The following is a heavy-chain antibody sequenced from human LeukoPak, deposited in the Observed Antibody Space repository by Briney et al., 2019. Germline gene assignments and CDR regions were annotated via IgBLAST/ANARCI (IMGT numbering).Heavy chain of an antibody. CDR1: GLTFSNYW. J-gene: IGHJ4*02. CDR2: VKSKTDGGTT. CDR3: ATGARGRD. D-gene: IGHD3-10*01. V-gene: IGHV3-15*01. Sequence: PGGSLRLSCVVSGLTFSNYWMSWVRQAPGKGLEWVGRVKSKTDGGTTEYAAPVKGRFTISRDDSKNTLRLEMNSLKTEDTGVYYCATGARGRDWGQGTLVTVSS.